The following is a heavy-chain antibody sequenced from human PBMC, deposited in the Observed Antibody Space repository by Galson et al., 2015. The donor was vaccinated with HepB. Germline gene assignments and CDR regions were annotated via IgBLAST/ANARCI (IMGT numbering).Heavy chain of an antibody. Sequence: SLRLSCAASGFPFSNYAMSWVRQAPGKGLEWVSTITGSSDTTNYADPVKGRFTISRDNSKNTLYLQMNSLRAEDTAIYYCVNRRVDIRGVWDQGTLVTVSS. V-gene: IGHV3-23*01. D-gene: IGHD3-10*01. CDR3: VNRRVDIRGV. CDR2: ITGSSDTT. J-gene: IGHJ4*02. CDR1: GFPFSNYA.